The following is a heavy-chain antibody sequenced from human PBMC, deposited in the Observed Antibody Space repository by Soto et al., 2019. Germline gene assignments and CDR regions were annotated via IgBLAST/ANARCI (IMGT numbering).Heavy chain of an antibody. D-gene: IGHD6-25*01. CDR3: ARLREAAALRMDV. Sequence: SETLSLTWAVYGGSFSGYYWSWIRQPPGKGLEWIGEINHSGSTNYNPSLKSRVTISVDTSKNQFSLKLSSVTVADTAVYYCARLREAAALRMDVWGQGTTVTVSS. J-gene: IGHJ6*02. V-gene: IGHV4-34*01. CDR2: INHSGST. CDR1: GGSFSGYY.